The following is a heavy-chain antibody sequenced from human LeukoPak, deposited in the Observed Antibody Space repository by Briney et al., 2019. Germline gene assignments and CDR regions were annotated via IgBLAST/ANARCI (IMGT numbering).Heavy chain of an antibody. CDR2: IYHSGST. J-gene: IGHJ4*02. V-gene: IGHV4-38-2*02. CDR1: GYSISSGYY. D-gene: IGHD2-15*01. Sequence: SETLSLTCTVSGYSISSGYYWGWIRQPPGKGLEWIGSIYHSGSTYYNPSLKSRVTISVDTSKNQFSLKLFSVTAADTAVYYCARDAPPPYCSVGTCYFDYWGQGSLVTVSS. CDR3: ARDAPPPYCSVGTCYFDY.